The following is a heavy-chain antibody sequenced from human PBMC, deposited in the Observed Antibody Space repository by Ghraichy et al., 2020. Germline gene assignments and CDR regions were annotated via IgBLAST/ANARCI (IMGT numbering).Heavy chain of an antibody. CDR1: GGSISGSTFY. D-gene: IGHD5-18*01. V-gene: IGHV4-39*01. Sequence: ESLNISCTVSGGSISGSTFYWVWIRQPPGRGLEWIGNINYRGSTNYNPSLKSRVTISVDTSKNQFSLRLTSVTAADTAVYYCARRDTDISRFDYWGQGTLGTVSS. CDR3: ARRDTDISRFDY. CDR2: INYRGST. J-gene: IGHJ4*02.